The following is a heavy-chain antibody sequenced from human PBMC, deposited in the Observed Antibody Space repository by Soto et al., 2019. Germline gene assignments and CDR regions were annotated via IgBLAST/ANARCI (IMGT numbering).Heavy chain of an antibody. J-gene: IGHJ4*02. V-gene: IGHV3-33*01. Sequence: QVQLVESGGGVVQPGRSLRLSCAASGFTFSSYGMHWVRQAPGKGREWVAVIWYDGSNKNYPDSVKGRFTHSRDNSKNTPYLQMNSLRGEDTAVYDCARGAVTGFFDYWGQGTLVTVSS. CDR3: ARGAVTGFFDY. D-gene: IGHD4-17*01. CDR2: IWYDGSNK. CDR1: GFTFSSYG.